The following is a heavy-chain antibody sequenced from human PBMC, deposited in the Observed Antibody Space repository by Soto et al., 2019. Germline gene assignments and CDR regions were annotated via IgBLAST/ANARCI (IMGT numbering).Heavy chain of an antibody. V-gene: IGHV3-21*01. D-gene: IGHD2-2*01. J-gene: IGHJ6*02. CDR2: ISSSSSYI. CDR1: GFTFSSYS. CDR3: ARGGQLLFYYYYGMDV. Sequence: GGSLRLSCAASGFTFSSYSMNWVRQAPGKGLEWVSSISSSSSYICYADSVKGRFTISRDNAKNSLYLQMNSLRAEDTAVYYCARGGQLLFYYYYGMDVWGQGTTVTVSS.